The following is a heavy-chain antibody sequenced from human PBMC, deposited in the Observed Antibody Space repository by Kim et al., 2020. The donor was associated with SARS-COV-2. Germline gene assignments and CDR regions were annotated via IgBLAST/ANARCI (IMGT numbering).Heavy chain of an antibody. Sequence: SETLSLTCTVSGGSISSGGYYWSWIRQHPGKGLEWIGYIYYSGSTYYNPSLKSRVTISVDTSKNQFSLKLSSVTAADAAVYYWARGRITICGVGTEFDYWGQGTLVTVSS. CDR2: IYYSGST. CDR3: ARGRITICGVGTEFDY. J-gene: IGHJ4*02. D-gene: IGHD3-3*01. CDR1: GGSISSGGYY. V-gene: IGHV4-31*03.